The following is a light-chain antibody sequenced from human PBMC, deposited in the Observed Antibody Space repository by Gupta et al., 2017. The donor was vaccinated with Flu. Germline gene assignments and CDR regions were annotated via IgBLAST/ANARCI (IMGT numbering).Light chain of an antibody. J-gene: IGLJ2*01. CDR1: RIGRIS. V-gene: IGLV3-21*02. Sequence: GSRIGRISVHCYQQKPGQPPVLIIYDDTDRPSEIPARLSCSNSGNTATLTITRVDAGDEADYYCQVWDTSTSHPVIFGAGTKLAVV. CDR3: QVWDTSTSHPVI. CDR2: DDT.